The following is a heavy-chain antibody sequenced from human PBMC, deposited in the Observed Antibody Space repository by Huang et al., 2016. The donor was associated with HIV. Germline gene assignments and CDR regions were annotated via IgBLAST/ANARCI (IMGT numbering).Heavy chain of an antibody. CDR1: GGSVSKFY. CDR3: ARAPSRAFGTVFDS. V-gene: IGHV4-59*02. Sequence: QVQLQESGPGVVKPSETLSLTCSVSGGSVSKFYWSWIRQPPGKGLEWIGYIYHTGTTNFNPSLKSRATISRDTSKNQFSLMLSSATAADTAVYYCARAPSRAFGTVFDSWGQGSLVIVSS. CDR2: IYHTGTT. J-gene: IGHJ4*02. D-gene: IGHD3-10*01.